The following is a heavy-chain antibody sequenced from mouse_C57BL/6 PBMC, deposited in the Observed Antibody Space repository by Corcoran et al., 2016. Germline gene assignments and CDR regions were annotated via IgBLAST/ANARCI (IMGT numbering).Heavy chain of an antibody. CDR3: ARDRNYVGVYYAMDY. Sequence: QVPLQQSGPELVKPGASVKISCKASGYTFTDYYINWVKQRPGQGLEWIGWIFPGSGSTYYNEKFKGKATLTGDKSSSTAYMLLSSLTSEDSAVYFCARDRNYVGVYYAMDYWDQGTVATVSS. CDR2: IFPGSGST. J-gene: IGHJ4*01. CDR1: GYTFTDYY. V-gene: IGHV1-75*01. D-gene: IGHD2-5*01.